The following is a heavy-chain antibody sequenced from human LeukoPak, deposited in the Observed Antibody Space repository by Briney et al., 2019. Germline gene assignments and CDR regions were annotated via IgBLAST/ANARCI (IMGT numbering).Heavy chain of an antibody. D-gene: IGHD2-2*01. Sequence: PSETLSLTCTVSGGSISSYYWSWIRQPPGKGLEWIGYIYYSGSTNYNPSLKSRVTISVDTSKNQFSLKLSSVTAADTAVYYCAREKGYCSSTSCYGIAFDYWGQGTLVTVSS. J-gene: IGHJ4*02. CDR1: GGSISSYY. CDR2: IYYSGST. CDR3: AREKGYCSSTSCYGIAFDY. V-gene: IGHV4-59*12.